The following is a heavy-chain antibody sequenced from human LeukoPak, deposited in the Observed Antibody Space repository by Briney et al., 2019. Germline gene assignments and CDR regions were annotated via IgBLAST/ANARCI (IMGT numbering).Heavy chain of an antibody. CDR1: GFIVSSRY. V-gene: IGHV3-53*01. Sequence: PGGSLRLSGAASGFIVSSRYMSWVRQAPGKGLEWVSAIYSGVGTNYADSVKGRFTISRDNSRNTLYLQMNSLRAEDTAVYYCVRAENGMDVWGRGTAVTVS. J-gene: IGHJ6*02. CDR3: VRAENGMDV. CDR2: IYSGVGT.